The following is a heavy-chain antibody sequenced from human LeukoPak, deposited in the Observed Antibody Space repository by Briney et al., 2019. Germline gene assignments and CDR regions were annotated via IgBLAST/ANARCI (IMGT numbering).Heavy chain of an antibody. CDR1: GFTFSNYW. J-gene: IGHJ4*02. Sequence: PGGSLRLSCAASGFTFSNYWMHWVRQAPGKGLVWVLRINSDGSRTTYADSVKGRFTISRDNAKNTLYLQMNSLRAEDTAVYYCARDGYSSSFYFDYWGQGTLVTVSS. CDR2: INSDGSRT. V-gene: IGHV3-74*01. D-gene: IGHD6-6*01. CDR3: ARDGYSSSFYFDY.